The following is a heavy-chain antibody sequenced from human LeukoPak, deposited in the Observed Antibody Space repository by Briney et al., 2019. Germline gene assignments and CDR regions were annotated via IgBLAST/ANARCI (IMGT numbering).Heavy chain of an antibody. CDR1: GFSLSTSGMC. V-gene: IGHV2-70*11. J-gene: IGHJ4*02. CDR3: ARVSRGNYGMYYFDY. Sequence: SGPALVKPTQTLTLTCTFSGFSLSTSGMCVSWFRQPPGEALQWLARIDWDDDKYYSTSLKTRLTISKDTSKNRVVLAMTNTDPVDTATYYCARVSRGNYGMYYFDYWGQGTLVTVSS. D-gene: IGHD4-11*01. CDR2: IDWDDDK.